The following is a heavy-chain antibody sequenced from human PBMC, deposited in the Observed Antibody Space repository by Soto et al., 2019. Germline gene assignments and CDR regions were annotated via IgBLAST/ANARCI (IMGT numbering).Heavy chain of an antibody. CDR2: ISGGGGGK. Sequence: VQLLESGGDLEQPGGSLRLSCAASGFTFSNYAMNWVRQAPGKGLEWVSSISGGGGGKYYADAVQGRFTISRDNSLNMLYLQMKSLRAEDTAEYYRAKGAFAVGDTNFFFVYWGQGALVTVYS. V-gene: IGHV3-23*01. CDR1: GFTFSNYA. D-gene: IGHD1-26*01. CDR3: AKGAFAVGDTNFFFVY. J-gene: IGHJ4*02.